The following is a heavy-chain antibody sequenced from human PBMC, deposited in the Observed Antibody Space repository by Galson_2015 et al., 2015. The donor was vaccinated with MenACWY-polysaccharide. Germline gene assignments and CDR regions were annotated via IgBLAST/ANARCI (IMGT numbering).Heavy chain of an antibody. CDR2: ISDRVDST. Sequence: SLRLSCAGSGVTLSNYGMSWVRQAPGKGLEWVSVISDRVDSTHYADSAKGRFTVSRDNSRNTLYLQMNSLRGDDTAVYFCARGSNIWKYLDYWGQRALVTVSS. D-gene: IGHD2/OR15-2a*01. CDR1: GVTLSNYG. V-gene: IGHV3-23*01. J-gene: IGHJ4*02. CDR3: ARGSNIWKYLDY.